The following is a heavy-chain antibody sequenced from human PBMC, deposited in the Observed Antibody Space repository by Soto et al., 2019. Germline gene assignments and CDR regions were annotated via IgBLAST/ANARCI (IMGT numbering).Heavy chain of an antibody. CDR2: ISYDGSNK. CDR1: GFTFSSYA. Sequence: QVQLVESGGGVVQPGRSLRLSCAASGFTFSSYAMHWVRQAPGKGLEWVAVISYDGSNKYYADSVKGRFTISRDNSKNTLYLQMNSLRAEDTAVYYCARLTGYSSGWYDGETFDYWGQGTLVPVSS. J-gene: IGHJ4*02. D-gene: IGHD6-19*01. CDR3: ARLTGYSSGWYDGETFDY. V-gene: IGHV3-30-3*01.